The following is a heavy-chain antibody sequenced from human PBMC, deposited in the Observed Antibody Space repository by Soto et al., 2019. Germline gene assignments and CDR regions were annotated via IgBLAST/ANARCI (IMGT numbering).Heavy chain of an antibody. CDR3: ARDTEQWLVLGWFDP. Sequence: SVKVSCQASRYTFTSYAMHWVRQAPAQRLEWMGWINAGNGNTKYSQKFQGRVTITRDTSASTAYMELSSLRSEDTAVYYCARDTEQWLVLGWFDPWGQGTLVTVSS. D-gene: IGHD6-19*01. CDR2: INAGNGNT. CDR1: RYTFTSYA. V-gene: IGHV1-3*01. J-gene: IGHJ5*02.